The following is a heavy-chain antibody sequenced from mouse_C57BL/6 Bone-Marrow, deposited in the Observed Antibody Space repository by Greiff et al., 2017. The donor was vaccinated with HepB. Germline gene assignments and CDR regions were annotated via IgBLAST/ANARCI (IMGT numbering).Heavy chain of an antibody. Sequence: VQLKQSVAELVRPGASVKLSCTASGFNIKNTYMHWVKQRPEQGLEWIGRIDPANGNTKYAPKFQGKATITADTSSNTAYLQLSSLPSEDTAIYYCAPLFITTVVATGGYFDVWGTGTTVTVSS. D-gene: IGHD1-1*01. CDR2: IDPANGNT. J-gene: IGHJ1*03. V-gene: IGHV14-3*01. CDR3: APLFITTVVATGGYFDV. CDR1: GFNIKNTY.